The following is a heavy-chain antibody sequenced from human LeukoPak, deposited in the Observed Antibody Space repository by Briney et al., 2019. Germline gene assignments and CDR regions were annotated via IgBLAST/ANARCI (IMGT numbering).Heavy chain of an antibody. Sequence: SQTLSLTCAVSGGSISSCGYSWSWIRQPPGKGLEWIGYIYHRGSTYYNPSLKSRGTISVDRSKNQFSLKLSSVTAADTAVYYCARFPRGSSCHHAFDIWGQGTMVTVSS. CDR1: GGSISSCGYS. CDR2: IYHRGST. J-gene: IGHJ3*02. D-gene: IGHD6-13*01. V-gene: IGHV4-30-2*01. CDR3: ARFPRGSSCHHAFDI.